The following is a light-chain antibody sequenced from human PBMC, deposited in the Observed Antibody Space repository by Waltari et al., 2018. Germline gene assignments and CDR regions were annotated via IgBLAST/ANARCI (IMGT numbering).Light chain of an antibody. CDR3: QRYNSYPIT. Sequence: DIQMTQSPSTLSASVGDRVTITCRASQSIVSWLAWYQQKPGKAPKLLTYEATGLEGGVPSRFSASGSGTEFTLTISSLQPDDFATYYCQRYNSYPITFGPGTKVDI. J-gene: IGKJ3*01. CDR2: EAT. V-gene: IGKV1-5*03. CDR1: QSIVSW.